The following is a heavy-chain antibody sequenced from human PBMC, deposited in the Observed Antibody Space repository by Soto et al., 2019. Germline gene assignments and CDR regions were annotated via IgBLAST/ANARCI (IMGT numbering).Heavy chain of an antibody. Sequence: GGSLRLSCAASGFTFSSYGMHWVRQAPGKGLEWVAVIWYDGSNKYYADSVKGRFTISRDNSKNTLYLQMNSLRAEDTAVYYCASGGVAGSGTFYNDYWGRGTLVTVSS. CDR1: GFTFSSYG. CDR2: IWYDGSNK. J-gene: IGHJ4*02. V-gene: IGHV3-33*01. D-gene: IGHD3-10*01. CDR3: ASGGVAGSGTFYNDY.